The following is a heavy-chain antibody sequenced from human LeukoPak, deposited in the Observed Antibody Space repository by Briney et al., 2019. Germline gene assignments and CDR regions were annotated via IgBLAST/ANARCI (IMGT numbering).Heavy chain of an antibody. J-gene: IGHJ4*02. D-gene: IGHD3-16*01. CDR2: IDVDNGGT. V-gene: IGHV1-2*02. CDR1: GYTFTGYY. Sequence: GASVTVSCKASGYTFTGYYIHWVRQAPGQGLEWMGWIDVDNGGTKYAQNFQGRVTMTRDTSVTTAYMDLIRLKSDDPAVYYGAPRGGSASLHFDSWGQGTLVTVSS. CDR3: APRGGSASLHFDS.